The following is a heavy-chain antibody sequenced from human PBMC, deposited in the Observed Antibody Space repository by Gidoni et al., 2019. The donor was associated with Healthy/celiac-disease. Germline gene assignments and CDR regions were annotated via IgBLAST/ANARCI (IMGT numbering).Heavy chain of an antibody. CDR2: IYTSGST. J-gene: IGHJ4*02. Sequence: QVQLQESGPGLVKPSQTLSLTCTVSGGSISSGSYYWSWIRQPAGKGLAWIGRIYTSGSTNYNPSLKSRVTIAVDTSKNQFSLKLSSVTAADTAVYYCARDEDYGDYASDYWGQGTLVTVSS. CDR3: ARDEDYGDYASDY. CDR1: GGSISSGSYY. V-gene: IGHV4-61*02. D-gene: IGHD4-17*01.